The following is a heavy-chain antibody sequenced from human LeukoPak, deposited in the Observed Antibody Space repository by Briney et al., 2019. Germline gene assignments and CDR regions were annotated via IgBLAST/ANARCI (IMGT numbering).Heavy chain of an antibody. Sequence: SQTLSLTCTVSGCSISSGSYYWSWIRQPAGKGLEWIGRIYTSWSTNYNPSLKSRVTIPVGTSNNQFSLKLSSVPAADTAVYYCARKYYDYVWGRPVDNWFDHWGQGTLVTVSS. J-gene: IGHJ5*02. V-gene: IGHV4-61*02. CDR1: GCSISSGSYY. CDR3: ARKYYDYVWGRPVDNWFDH. D-gene: IGHD3-16*01. CDR2: IYTSWST.